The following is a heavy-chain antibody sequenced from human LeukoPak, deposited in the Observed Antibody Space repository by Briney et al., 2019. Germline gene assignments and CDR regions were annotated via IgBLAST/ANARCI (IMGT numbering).Heavy chain of an antibody. V-gene: IGHV3-66*01. CDR1: GFTVSSNY. J-gene: IGHJ4*02. CDR3: ARDPDAVASFDY. D-gene: IGHD6-19*01. CDR2: IYSGGST. Sequence: GGSLRLSCAASGFTVSSNYMSWVRQAPGKGLEWVSVIYSGGSTYYADSVKGRFTISRDNSKNTLYLQMNSLRAEDTAVYYCARDPDAVASFDYWGQGTLVTASS.